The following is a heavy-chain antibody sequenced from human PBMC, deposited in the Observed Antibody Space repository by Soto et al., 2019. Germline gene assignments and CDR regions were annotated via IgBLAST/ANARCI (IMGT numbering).Heavy chain of an antibody. CDR3: AKDPRIAARPLRGNWFDP. CDR2: ISGSGGST. CDR1: GFTFSSYA. Sequence: GGFLRLSCAASGFTFSSYAMSWVRQAPGKGLEWVSAISGSGGSTYYADSVKGRFTISRDNSKNTLYLQMDSLRAEDTAVYYCAKDPRIAARPLRGNWFDPWGQGALVTVSS. J-gene: IGHJ5*02. V-gene: IGHV3-23*01. D-gene: IGHD6-6*01.